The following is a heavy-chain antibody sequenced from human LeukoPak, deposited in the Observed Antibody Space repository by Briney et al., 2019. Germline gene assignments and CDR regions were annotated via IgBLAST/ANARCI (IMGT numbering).Heavy chain of an antibody. CDR3: ARDNSVEDTAWWFDP. Sequence: GASVKVSCKTSGYSFASFGISWVRQAPGQGLEWMGWISGYNGKTNYAQKFQGRVTMTRDMSTSTDYMELSSLRSEDTAVYYCARDNSVEDTAWWFDPWGQGTLVTVSS. V-gene: IGHV1-18*01. CDR2: ISGYNGKT. J-gene: IGHJ5*02. D-gene: IGHD4-23*01. CDR1: GYSFASFG.